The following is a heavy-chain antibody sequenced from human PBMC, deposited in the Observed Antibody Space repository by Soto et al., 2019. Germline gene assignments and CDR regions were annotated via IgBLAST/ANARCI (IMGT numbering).Heavy chain of an antibody. D-gene: IGHD2-15*01. V-gene: IGHV3-11*01. CDR3: ARTSGYCSGGSCHKY. CDR2: ISRSGSSI. CDR1: GFTFSDYY. J-gene: IGHJ4*02. Sequence: QVQLVESGGGLVKPGGSLRLSCAASGFTFSDYYMSWIRQAPGKGLEWVSFISRSGSSIDYADSVKGQFTISRDNAKNSLYLQMNSLRAEDTAVYYCARTSGYCSGGSCHKYWGQGTLVTVSS.